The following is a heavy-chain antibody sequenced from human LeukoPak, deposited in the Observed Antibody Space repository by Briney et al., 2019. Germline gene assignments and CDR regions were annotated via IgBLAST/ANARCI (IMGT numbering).Heavy chain of an antibody. Sequence: GGSLRLSCAASGFTFSSYWMSWVRQAPGKGLEWGANIKQDGSEKYYVDSVKGRFTISRDNAKNSLYLQMNSLRAEDTAVYYCARDSPHFWSGYFNWFDPWGQGTLVTVSS. CDR2: IKQDGSEK. D-gene: IGHD3-3*02. V-gene: IGHV3-7*01. CDR3: ARDSPHFWSGYFNWFDP. J-gene: IGHJ5*02. CDR1: GFTFSSYW.